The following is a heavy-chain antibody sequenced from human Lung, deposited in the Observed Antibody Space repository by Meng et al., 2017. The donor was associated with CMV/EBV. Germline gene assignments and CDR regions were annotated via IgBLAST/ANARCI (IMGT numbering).Heavy chain of an antibody. Sequence: GGSLRLXCAASGFTFSSYGMHWVRQAPGKGLEWVAFIRYDGSNKYYADSVKGRFTISRDNSKNTLYLQMNSLRAEDTAVYYCASQDIVVVPAAIRNYYYYGMDVWGQGTTVTVPS. CDR3: ASQDIVVVPAAIRNYYYYGMDV. D-gene: IGHD2-2*02. CDR1: GFTFSSYG. V-gene: IGHV3-30*02. CDR2: IRYDGSNK. J-gene: IGHJ6*02.